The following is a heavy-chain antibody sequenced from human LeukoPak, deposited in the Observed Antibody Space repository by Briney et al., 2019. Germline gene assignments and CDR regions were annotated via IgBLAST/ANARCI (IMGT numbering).Heavy chain of an antibody. Sequence: PSETLSLTCTVSGDSISSFYWSWIRQPAGKGLEWIGRIYGSGSAKYNPSLKSRGTTSVDTSKNQISLKLTSVTAADTAVYFCARERYSRGWYPFEFWGQGTLVTVSS. CDR1: GDSISSFY. CDR3: ARERYSRGWYPFEF. CDR2: IYGSGSA. D-gene: IGHD6-19*01. V-gene: IGHV4-4*07. J-gene: IGHJ4*02.